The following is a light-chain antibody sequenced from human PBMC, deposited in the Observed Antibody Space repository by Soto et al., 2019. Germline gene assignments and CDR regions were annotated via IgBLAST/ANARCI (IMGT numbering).Light chain of an antibody. Sequence: DIRMTQSPSTLSASVGDRVTITCRASQSISGWLAWYQQKPGEAPNLLIYDASSLESGVPSRFSGSGSGTEFTLTISSLQVDDFATYYCQQYSSFSPTFGQGTKVEI. CDR2: DAS. V-gene: IGKV1-5*01. J-gene: IGKJ1*01. CDR3: QQYSSFSPT. CDR1: QSISGW.